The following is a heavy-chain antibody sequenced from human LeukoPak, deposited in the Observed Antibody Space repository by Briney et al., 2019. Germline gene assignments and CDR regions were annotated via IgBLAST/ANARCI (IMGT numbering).Heavy chain of an antibody. D-gene: IGHD4/OR15-4a*01. CDR1: GIPFKSLS. CDR3: IRDYGDY. Sequence: GGSLKPLWGTFGIPFKSLSNRWGRPAPRKGLEWVSVISGSGGNTYYADSVKGRFTISRDNSKNTVYLQMNSLRAEDTAVYYCIRDYGDYWGQGTLVTVSS. J-gene: IGHJ4*02. V-gene: IGHV3-23*01. CDR2: ISGSGGNT.